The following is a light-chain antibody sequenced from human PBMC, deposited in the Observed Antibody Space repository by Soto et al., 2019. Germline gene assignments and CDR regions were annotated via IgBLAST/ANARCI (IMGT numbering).Light chain of an antibody. Sequence: DIQMTQSPSSLSSSLGDRVTITCRASQNINKYLAWYQQKAGRVPKLLIYAASTLQSGVPSRFSGSGSVTDFTLTISSLQPEDVATYYCQQYNSAPRVFGGGTKVEIK. CDR3: QQYNSAPRV. V-gene: IGKV1-27*01. CDR2: AAS. CDR1: QNINKY. J-gene: IGKJ4*01.